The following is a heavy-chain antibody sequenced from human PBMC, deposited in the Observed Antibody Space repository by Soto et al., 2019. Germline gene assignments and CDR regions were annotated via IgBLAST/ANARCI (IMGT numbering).Heavy chain of an antibody. Sequence: PGESLKISCAASGFMFSNHGMHWVRQAPGKGLEWVAVIWSDGNNKYYADSVKGRFTISRGNSKNTVYLQMNSLRAEDTAVYYCVRGDNWNDEASDYWGQGTLVTVSS. CDR3: VRGDNWNDEASDY. V-gene: IGHV3-33*01. CDR2: IWSDGNNK. CDR1: GFMFSNHG. D-gene: IGHD1-1*01. J-gene: IGHJ4*02.